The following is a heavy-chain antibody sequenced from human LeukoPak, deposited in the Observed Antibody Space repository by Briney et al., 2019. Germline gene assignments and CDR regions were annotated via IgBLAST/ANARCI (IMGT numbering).Heavy chain of an antibody. CDR1: GGSVSSSNYY. CDR2: IYYSGST. D-gene: IGHD3-16*01. Sequence: SETLSLTCTVSGGSVSSSNYYWGWIRQPPGKGLEWIGSIYYSGSTYYNPSLQSRVTISVDTSKNQFSLKLTSLTAADTAVYSCARVHLGVLFWGQGTLVTVSS. V-gene: IGHV4-39*07. CDR3: ARVHLGVLF. J-gene: IGHJ4*02.